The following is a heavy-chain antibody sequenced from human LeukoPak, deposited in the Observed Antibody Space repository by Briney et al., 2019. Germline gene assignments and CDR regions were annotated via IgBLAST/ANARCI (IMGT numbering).Heavy chain of an antibody. D-gene: IGHD3-3*01. CDR3: ARVPELRFLEWSNDYYYYYMDV. CDR1: GFTFSSYS. CDR2: ISSSSSYI. V-gene: IGHV3-21*01. Sequence: SGGSLRLSCAASGFTFSSYSMNWVRQAPGKGLEWVSSISSSSSYIYYADSVKGRFTISRDNSKNTLYLQMNNLRAEDTAVYYCARVPELRFLEWSNDYYYYYMDVWGKGTTVTVSS. J-gene: IGHJ6*03.